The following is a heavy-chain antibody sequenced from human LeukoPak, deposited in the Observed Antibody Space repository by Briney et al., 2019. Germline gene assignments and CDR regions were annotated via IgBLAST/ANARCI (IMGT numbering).Heavy chain of an antibody. D-gene: IGHD4-11*01. Sequence: GGSLRLSCAASGFTFSSFAMDWVRQAPGKGLEWVSAISGSGDNTYYADSVKGRFTISRDDSKTTLFLQMNSLRAEDTAVYYCAKDLHDYGNYVGWFDSWGQGTLVTVSS. V-gene: IGHV3-23*01. CDR1: GFTFSSFA. J-gene: IGHJ5*01. CDR3: AKDLHDYGNYVGWFDS. CDR2: ISGSGDNT.